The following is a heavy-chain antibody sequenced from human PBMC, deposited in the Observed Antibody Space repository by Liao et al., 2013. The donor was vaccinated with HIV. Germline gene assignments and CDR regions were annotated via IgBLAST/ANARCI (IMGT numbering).Heavy chain of an antibody. D-gene: IGHD5-18*01. CDR1: GGSFSGYY. J-gene: IGHJ6*03. Sequence: QVQLQQWGAGLLKPSETLSLTCAVYGGSFSGYYWNWIRQPPGKGLEWIGEINHSGSTSYNPSLKSRVTISVDTSKNQFSLKLNSVTAADTAVYYCARLVASLGYSYGYYYYMDVWGKGTTVTVSS. CDR2: INHSGST. V-gene: IGHV4-34*01. CDR3: ARLVASLGYSYGYYYYMDV.